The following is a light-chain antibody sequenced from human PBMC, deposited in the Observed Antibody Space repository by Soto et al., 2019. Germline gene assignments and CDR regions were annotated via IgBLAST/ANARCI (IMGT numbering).Light chain of an antibody. V-gene: IGKV1-5*01. CDR2: DAS. J-gene: IGKJ1*01. CDR1: QNIERY. Sequence: DIQITQSPSTLSVSAGDRVTITCRASQNIERYMAWYQQKPGRAPSLIIYDASTLERGVPSRFSGSGSGTEFTTIIINRQDDEVVTYYYHQHKSNGWTFGQGTKVDIK. CDR3: HQHKSNGWT.